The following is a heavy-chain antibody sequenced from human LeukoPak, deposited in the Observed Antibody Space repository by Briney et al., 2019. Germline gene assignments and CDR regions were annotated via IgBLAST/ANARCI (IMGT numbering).Heavy chain of an antibody. D-gene: IGHD6-13*01. V-gene: IGHV3-30-3*01. CDR2: ISYDGSNE. J-gene: IGHJ6*02. Sequence: SGGSLRLSCAASGFTFSSCAMSWVRQAPGEGLEWVAIISYDGSNEYYADSVKGRFTISRDNSKSTLHLQMSSLRAEDTAVYYCAAIAEAGYHYGVDVWGQGTTVTVSS. CDR3: AAIAEAGYHYGVDV. CDR1: GFTFSSCA.